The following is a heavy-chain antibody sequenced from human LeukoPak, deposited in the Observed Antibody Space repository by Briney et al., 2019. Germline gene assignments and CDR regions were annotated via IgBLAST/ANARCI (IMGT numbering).Heavy chain of an antibody. J-gene: IGHJ3*02. V-gene: IGHV4-59*01. Sequence: PSETLSLTCTVSGGSISSYYWSWIRQPPGKGLEWIGYIYYSGSTNYNPSLKSRVTISVDTSKNQFSLKLSSVTAADTAVYYCARDGDYYDSSGYDAFDIWGQGTMVTVSS. CDR1: GGSISSYY. CDR2: IYYSGST. CDR3: ARDGDYYDSSGYDAFDI. D-gene: IGHD3-22*01.